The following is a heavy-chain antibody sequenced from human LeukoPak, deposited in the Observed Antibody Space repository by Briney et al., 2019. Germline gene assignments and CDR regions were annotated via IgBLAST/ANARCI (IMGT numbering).Heavy chain of an antibody. V-gene: IGHV3-74*01. CDR2: INSDGSST. CDR3: ARDSSGYRYFDY. Sequence: GGSLRLSCAASGFTFSSYWMHWVRRAPGKGLVWVSRINSDGSSTSYADSVKGRFTISRDNAKNTLYLQMNSLRAEDTAVYYCARDSSGYRYFDYWGQGTLVTVSS. D-gene: IGHD3-22*01. CDR1: GFTFSSYW. J-gene: IGHJ4*02.